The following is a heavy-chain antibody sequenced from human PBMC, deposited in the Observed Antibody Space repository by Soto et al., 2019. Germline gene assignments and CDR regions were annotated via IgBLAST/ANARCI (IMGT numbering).Heavy chain of an antibody. CDR3: AHSHLLDCSSTSCNPWFDP. D-gene: IGHD2-2*01. CDR1: GFSLSTTGVG. J-gene: IGHJ5*02. Sequence: QITLKESGPTLVKPTQTLTLTCTFSGFSLSTTGVGVGWIRQPPGKALEWLALIYWNDDLRYSPSLKSRLTITKDTSKNQVVLTMTNMDSVDTATYYCAHSHLLDCSSTSCNPWFDPWGQGTLVTVSS. V-gene: IGHV2-5*01. CDR2: IYWNDDL.